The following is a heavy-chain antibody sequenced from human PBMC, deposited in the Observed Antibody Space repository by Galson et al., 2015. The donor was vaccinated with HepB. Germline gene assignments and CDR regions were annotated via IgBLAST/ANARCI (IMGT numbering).Heavy chain of an antibody. CDR1: GFTFNDYG. CDR3: ARKNYGDSYDM. D-gene: IGHD3-16*01. CDR2: IFYNGGGT. J-gene: IGHJ3*02. Sequence: SLRLSCAASGFTFNDYGMTWVRQAPGKGLQWVSGIFYNGGGTHYVDSVKSRFTISRDNAKKSLYLQMNNLRVDDTALYFCARKNYGDSYDMWGQGTMVTVS. V-gene: IGHV3-20*04.